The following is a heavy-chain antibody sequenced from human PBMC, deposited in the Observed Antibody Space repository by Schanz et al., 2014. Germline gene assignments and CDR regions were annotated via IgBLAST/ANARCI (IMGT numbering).Heavy chain of an antibody. Sequence: QVQLVQSGAEVKKPGSSVKVSCKASGGTFSTYTISWVRQAPGQGLEWMGRIIPILGIANYAQKFQGRVTITADKSTFTAYMDVSSLRAEDTAVYYCASSATGYSYSEDFDYWGQGTLXTVSS. D-gene: IGHD5-18*01. V-gene: IGHV1-69*02. CDR1: GGTFSTYT. CDR2: IIPILGIA. CDR3: ASSATGYSYSEDFDY. J-gene: IGHJ4*02.